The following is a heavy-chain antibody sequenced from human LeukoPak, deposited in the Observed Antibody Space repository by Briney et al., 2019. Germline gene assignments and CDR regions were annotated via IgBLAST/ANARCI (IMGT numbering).Heavy chain of an antibody. CDR3: ASPGDYGDYGEPEYFQH. J-gene: IGHJ1*01. CDR1: GFTFDDYG. CDR2: INWNGGST. V-gene: IGHV3-20*04. D-gene: IGHD4-17*01. Sequence: PGGSLRLSCAASGFTFDDYGMRWVRQAPGKGLEWVSGINWNGGSTGYADSVKGRFTISRDNAKNSLYLQMNSLRAEDTALYYCASPGDYGDYGEPEYFQHWGQGTLVTVSS.